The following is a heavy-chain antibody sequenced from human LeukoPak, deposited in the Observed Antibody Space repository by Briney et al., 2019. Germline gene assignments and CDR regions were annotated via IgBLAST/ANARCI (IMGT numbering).Heavy chain of an antibody. CDR2: IYYTGST. CDR3: AREVMGNYDFWIGYRHDAFDI. D-gene: IGHD3-3*01. V-gene: IGHV4-39*07. J-gene: IGHJ3*02. Sequence: SETLSLTCTVSGGSISSSTYYWGWIRQPPGKGLEWIGSIYYTGSTYYNPSLKSRVTRSVDTSKNQFSLKLSSVTAADTAVYYCAREVMGNYDFWIGYRHDAFDIWGQGTMVTVSS. CDR1: GGSISSSTYY.